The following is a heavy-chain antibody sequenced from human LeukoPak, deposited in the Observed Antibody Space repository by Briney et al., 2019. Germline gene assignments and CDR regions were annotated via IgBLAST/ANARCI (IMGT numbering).Heavy chain of an antibody. D-gene: IGHD3-10*01. V-gene: IGHV4-4*02. CDR1: GDSISSSHW. J-gene: IGHJ6*03. CDR3: ARVFDSWSQAYFYYMDV. Sequence: SETLSLTCAVSGDSISSSHWWSWVRQSPGKGLEWIGEIYHSGNTNYNPSVKSRVAISLDKASNQFSLRLTSVTAADTAVYYCARVFDSWSQAYFYYMDVWGKGTTVTISS. CDR2: IYHSGNT.